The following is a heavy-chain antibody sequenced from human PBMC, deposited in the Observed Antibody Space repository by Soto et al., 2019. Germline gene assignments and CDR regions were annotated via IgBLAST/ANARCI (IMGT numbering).Heavy chain of an antibody. Sequence: QVQLQESGPGLVKPSQTLSLTCTVSGGSISSGDYYWSWIRQPPGKGLEWIGYIYYSGSTYYNPCLKSRVTISVDTSKNQFSLKLSSVTAADTAVYYCARDGGYYDYVWGSYRPTYYFDYWGQGTLVTVSS. J-gene: IGHJ4*02. CDR2: IYYSGST. CDR1: GGSISSGDYY. CDR3: ARDGGYYDYVWGSYRPTYYFDY. V-gene: IGHV4-30-4*01. D-gene: IGHD3-16*02.